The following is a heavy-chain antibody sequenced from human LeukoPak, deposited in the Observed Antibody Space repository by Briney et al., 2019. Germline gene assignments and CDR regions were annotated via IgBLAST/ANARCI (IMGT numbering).Heavy chain of an antibody. CDR2: ISGSGGST. CDR3: AKHYYDSSGYYYADAFDI. V-gene: IGHV3-23*01. J-gene: IGHJ3*02. D-gene: IGHD3-22*01. Sequence: GGSLRLSCAASGFTFSSYAMSWVRQAPGKGPEWVSAISGSGGSTYYADSVKGRFTISRDNSKNTLYLQMNSLRAEDTAVYYCAKHYYDSSGYYYADAFDIWGQGTMVTVSS. CDR1: GFTFSSYA.